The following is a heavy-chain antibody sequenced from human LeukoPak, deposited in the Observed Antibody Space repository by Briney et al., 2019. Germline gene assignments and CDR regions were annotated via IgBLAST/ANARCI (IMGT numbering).Heavy chain of an antibody. D-gene: IGHD5-18*01. V-gene: IGHV3-30*18. CDR2: ISYDGSNE. CDR1: GFTFGSYG. Sequence: GRSLRLSCEASGFTFGSYGMHWVRQAPGKGLEWVALISYDGSNEYYGDSVKGRFIISRDNSKSTLYLQMNSLRAEDTAVYYCAKDQGYTYGHSFDYWGQGTLVTVSS. J-gene: IGHJ4*02. CDR3: AKDQGYTYGHSFDY.